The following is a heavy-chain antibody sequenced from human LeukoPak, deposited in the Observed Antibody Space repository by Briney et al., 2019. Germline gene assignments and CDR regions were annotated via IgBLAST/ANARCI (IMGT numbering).Heavy chain of an antibody. CDR3: ARGRGYYDSSGYYYDTGDY. Sequence: GGSLRLSCAASGFTFDDYGMSWVRQAPGKGLEWVSGINWNGGSTGYADSVKGRFTISRDNAKNSLYLQMNSLRAEDTALYYCARGRGYYDSSGYYYDTGDYWGQRTLVTVSS. D-gene: IGHD3-22*01. CDR1: GFTFDDYG. V-gene: IGHV3-20*04. J-gene: IGHJ4*02. CDR2: INWNGGST.